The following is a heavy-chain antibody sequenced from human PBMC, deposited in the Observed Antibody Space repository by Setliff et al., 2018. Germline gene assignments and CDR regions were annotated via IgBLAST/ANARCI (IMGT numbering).Heavy chain of an antibody. CDR2: IYYTGSD. CDR1: GGSISSTNYH. CDR3: ARLPDGSPADY. V-gene: IGHV4-39*01. J-gene: IGHJ4*02. Sequence: NPSETLSLTCTVSGGSISSTNYHWGWIRQPPGKGLEWIGSIYYTGSDYYNPSLKSRLTISVDTSKNQFSLKLTSVTAADTAVYYCARLPDGSPADYWGQGTLVTVSS. D-gene: IGHD1-26*01.